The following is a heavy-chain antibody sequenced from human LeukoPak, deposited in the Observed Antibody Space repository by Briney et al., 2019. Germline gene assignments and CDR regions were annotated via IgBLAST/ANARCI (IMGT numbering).Heavy chain of an antibody. CDR3: ARGRDIAAAGRTPYYYYYMDV. V-gene: IGHV4-34*01. CDR1: GGSFSGYY. Sequence: PSETLSLTCAVYGGSFSGYYWSWIRQPPGKGLEWIGEINHSGSTNYNPSLKSRVTISVDTSKNQFSLKLSSVTAADTAVYYCARGRDIAAAGRTPYYYYYMDVWGKGTTVTVSS. J-gene: IGHJ6*03. CDR2: INHSGST. D-gene: IGHD6-13*01.